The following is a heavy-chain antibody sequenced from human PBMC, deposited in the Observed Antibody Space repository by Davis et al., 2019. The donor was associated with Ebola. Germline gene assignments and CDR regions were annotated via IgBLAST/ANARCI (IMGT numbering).Heavy chain of an antibody. J-gene: IGHJ4*02. Sequence: GSLRLSCTVSGGSISSSSYYWGWIRQPPGKGLEWIGSIYYSGSTYYNPSLKSRVTISVDTSKNQFSLKLSSVTAADTAVYYCARQGFWSGYTFDYWGQGTLVTVSS. CDR3: ARQGFWSGYTFDY. D-gene: IGHD3-3*01. V-gene: IGHV4-39*01. CDR2: IYYSGST. CDR1: GGSISSSSYY.